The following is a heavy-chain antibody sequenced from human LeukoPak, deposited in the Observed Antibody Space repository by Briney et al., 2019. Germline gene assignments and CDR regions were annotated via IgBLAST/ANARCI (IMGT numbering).Heavy chain of an antibody. Sequence: PSESLSLACTVSGDSFSSHQWSWIRQPPGKGLEWIGYIYNSGSTNYNPSLKSRVAISVDTSKNQFSLDLSSVAAADTAVYYCARGVLTTVTYFMDVWGKGTTVTVSS. D-gene: IGHD4-11*01. CDR3: ARGVLTTVTYFMDV. CDR1: GDSFSSHQ. J-gene: IGHJ6*03. V-gene: IGHV4-59*11. CDR2: IYNSGST.